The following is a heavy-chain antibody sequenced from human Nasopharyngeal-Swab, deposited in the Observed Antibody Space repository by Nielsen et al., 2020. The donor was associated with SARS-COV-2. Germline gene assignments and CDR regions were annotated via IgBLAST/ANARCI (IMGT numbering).Heavy chain of an antibody. Sequence: GESLKLSCAASGFTFSSYAMHWVRQAPGKGLEWVAVISYDGSNKYYADSVKGRFTISRDNSKNTLYLQMNSLRAEDTAVYYCARGSGWYHYWGQGTLVTVSS. J-gene: IGHJ4*02. CDR3: ARGSGWYHY. D-gene: IGHD6-19*01. V-gene: IGHV3-30-3*01. CDR2: ISYDGSNK. CDR1: GFTFSSYA.